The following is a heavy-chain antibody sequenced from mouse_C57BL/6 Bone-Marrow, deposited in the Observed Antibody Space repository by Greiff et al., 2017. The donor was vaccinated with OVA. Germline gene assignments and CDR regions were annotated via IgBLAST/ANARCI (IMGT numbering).Heavy chain of an antibody. CDR2: INYDGSST. J-gene: IGHJ2*01. V-gene: IGHV5-16*01. CDR1: GFTFSDYY. CDR3: ARGAYGLDY. D-gene: IGHD1-1*02. Sequence: VQLKESEGGLVQPGSSMKLSCTASGFTFSDYYMAWVRQVPEKGLEWVANINYDGSSTYYLDSLKSRFIISRDNAKNILYLQMSSLKSEDTATYYCARGAYGLDYWGQGTTLTVSS.